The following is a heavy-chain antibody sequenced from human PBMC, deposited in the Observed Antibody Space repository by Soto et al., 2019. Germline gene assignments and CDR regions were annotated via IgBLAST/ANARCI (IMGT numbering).Heavy chain of an antibody. CDR2: ISGSGAST. CDR3: GNRNYYAKSGYTYPYFDF. Sequence: EVQLLESGGGLVQPGGPLRLSCEASGFTFSKYDMTWVRQAPGKGLDWVSTISGSGASTYYADSVKGRFTISRDNSKNTVYLQMNSLRVEDTAVYYCGNRNYYAKSGYTYPYFDFWGQGSLVTVSS. D-gene: IGHD3-22*01. V-gene: IGHV3-23*01. J-gene: IGHJ4*02. CDR1: GFTFSKYD.